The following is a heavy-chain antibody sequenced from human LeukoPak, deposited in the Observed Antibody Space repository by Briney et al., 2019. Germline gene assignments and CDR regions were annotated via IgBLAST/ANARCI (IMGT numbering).Heavy chain of an antibody. V-gene: IGHV3-21*01. J-gene: IGHJ4*02. CDR2: ISSSSTYI. CDR1: GFTFSSYT. D-gene: IGHD6-6*01. Sequence: PGGSLRLSCAASGFTFSSYTMNWVRQAPGKGLEWVSSISSSSTYIYYRNSLKGRFTISRDDAKNSLFLQMNSLRAEDTAIYYCARVRYSSSSAADSWGQGTLVTVSS. CDR3: ARVRYSSSSAADS.